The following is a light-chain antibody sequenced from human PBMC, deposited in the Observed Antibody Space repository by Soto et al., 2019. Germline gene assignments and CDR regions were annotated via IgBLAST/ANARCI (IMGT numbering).Light chain of an antibody. V-gene: IGLV2-14*01. Sequence: QSALTQPASVSGSPGQSITISCTGTNSDIGGYNYVSWYQQHPGKAPKFMIYEVSHRASGVSNRFSGSKSGNTASLTISGLQAEDEADYYCSSYTTSITPYVVFGGGTKVTVL. J-gene: IGLJ2*01. CDR3: SSYTTSITPYVV. CDR1: NSDIGGYNY. CDR2: EVS.